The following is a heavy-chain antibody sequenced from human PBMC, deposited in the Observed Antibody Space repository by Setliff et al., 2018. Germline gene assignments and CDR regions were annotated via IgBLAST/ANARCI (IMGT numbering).Heavy chain of an antibody. Sequence: SETLSLTCTVSGGSISSYYWSWIRQPPGKGLEWIGYIYYSGGTNYNPSLKSRVTISVDTSKNQFSLKLSSVTAADTAVYYCARGGGRGNTHFDYWGQGTLVTVSS. D-gene: IGHD3-16*01. CDR1: GGSISSYY. CDR2: IYYSGGT. CDR3: ARGGGRGNTHFDY. V-gene: IGHV4-59*01. J-gene: IGHJ4*02.